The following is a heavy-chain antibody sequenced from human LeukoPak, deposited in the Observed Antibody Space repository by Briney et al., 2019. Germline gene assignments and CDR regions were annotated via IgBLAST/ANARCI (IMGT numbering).Heavy chain of an antibody. D-gene: IGHD2-2*01. CDR2: IYHSGST. V-gene: IGHV4-39*07. CDR1: GGSISSGSYY. Sequence: PSETLSLTCTVSGGSISSGSYYWSWIRQPAGKGLEWLGSIYHSGSTYYNPSLKSRVTISVDTSKNQFSLKLSSVTAADTAVYYCARESSFDYWGQGTLVTVSS. CDR3: ARESSFDY. J-gene: IGHJ4*02.